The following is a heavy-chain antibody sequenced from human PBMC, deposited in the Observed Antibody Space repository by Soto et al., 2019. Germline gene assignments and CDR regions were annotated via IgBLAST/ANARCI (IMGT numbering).Heavy chain of an antibody. CDR1: GFTFSSYA. CDR3: ARDRYLYYYYDSSGREGGMDV. J-gene: IGHJ6*02. CDR2: ISYDGSNK. Sequence: GGSLRLSCAASGFTFSSYAMHWVRQAPGKGLEWVAVISYDGSNKYYADSVKGRFTISRDNSKNTLYLQMNSLRAEDTAVYYCARDRYLYYYYDSSGREGGMDVWGQGTTVTVSS. V-gene: IGHV3-30-3*01. D-gene: IGHD3-22*01.